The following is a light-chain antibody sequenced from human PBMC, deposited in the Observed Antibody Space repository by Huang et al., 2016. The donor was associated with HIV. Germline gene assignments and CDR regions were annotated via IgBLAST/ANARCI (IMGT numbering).Light chain of an antibody. CDR2: GAS. Sequence: EIVMTQSPATLSVSPGERATLSCRAGQSVSTNVAWYQHKPGQAPRRLIYGASTRATGTPGRFSGSGSGTEFTLTISSLQSEDFAIYYCQQYNKWPPFTFGPGTKVDI. CDR3: QQYNKWPPFT. CDR1: QSVSTN. J-gene: IGKJ3*01. V-gene: IGKV3-15*01.